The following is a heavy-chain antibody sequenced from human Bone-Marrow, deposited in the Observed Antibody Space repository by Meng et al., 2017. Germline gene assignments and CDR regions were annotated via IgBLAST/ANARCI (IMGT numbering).Heavy chain of an antibody. D-gene: IGHD6-19*01. Sequence: GESLKISCAASGFTFSSYWMSWVRQAPGKGLEWVANIKQDGSEKYYVDSVKGRFTISRDNAKNSLYLQMNSLRAEDTAVYYCARDTLLAVAGSYYYYGMDVWGQGTTVTGAS. CDR3: ARDTLLAVAGSYYYYGMDV. J-gene: IGHJ6*02. CDR1: GFTFSSYW. CDR2: IKQDGSEK. V-gene: IGHV3-7*01.